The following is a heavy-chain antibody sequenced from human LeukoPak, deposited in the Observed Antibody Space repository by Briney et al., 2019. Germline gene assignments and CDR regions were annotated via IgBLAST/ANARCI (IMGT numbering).Heavy chain of an antibody. CDR3: ARTPSGYQLLYYFDY. J-gene: IGHJ4*02. Sequence: GGSLRLSCAASGFTFDDYGMSWVRQAPGKGLEWVSGINWNGGSTVYADSVKGRFTISRDNAKNSLYLQMNSLRAEDTALYYCARTPSGYQLLYYFDYWGQGTLVTVSS. CDR2: INWNGGST. V-gene: IGHV3-20*04. D-gene: IGHD2-2*01. CDR1: GFTFDDYG.